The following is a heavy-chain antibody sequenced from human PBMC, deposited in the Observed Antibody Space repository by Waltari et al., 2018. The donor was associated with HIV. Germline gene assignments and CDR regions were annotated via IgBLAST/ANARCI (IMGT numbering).Heavy chain of an antibody. CDR1: GSTFSNHA. CDR3: AKDDSTGSSGYYPFHY. J-gene: IGHJ4*02. Sequence: EVQLVASGGGLVQPGGALRLSGAAPGSTFSNHAMNWVRQAAGKGLAWVSAIRGSGGSTYYADAVKGRFTISRDNSKNTLYLQMNSLRAEDTAVYYCAKDDSTGSSGYYPFHYWGQGTLITVSS. CDR2: IRGSGGST. V-gene: IGHV3-23*04. D-gene: IGHD3-22*01.